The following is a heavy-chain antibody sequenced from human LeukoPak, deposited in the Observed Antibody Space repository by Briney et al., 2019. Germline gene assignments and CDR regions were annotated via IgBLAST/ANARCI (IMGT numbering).Heavy chain of an antibody. CDR2: IYHGGST. CDR3: ASLTERRVPYSGYERYWFAP. V-gene: IGHV4-38-2*01. D-gene: IGHD5-12*01. Sequence: KPSETLSLTCAVSGYSISSGYYWGWVRQPPGKGLEWIGSIYHGGSTYYNPSLKSRVTISVDTSKNQFSLKLSSVTAADTAVYYCASLTERRVPYSGYERYWFAPWGQGTLVTVSS. J-gene: IGHJ5*02. CDR1: GYSISSGYY.